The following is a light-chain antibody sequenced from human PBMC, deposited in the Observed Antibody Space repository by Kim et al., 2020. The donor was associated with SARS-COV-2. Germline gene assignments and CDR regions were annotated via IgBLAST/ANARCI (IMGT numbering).Light chain of an antibody. CDR2: HAS. Sequence: SPGERATLSCRSSESVSSNCLAWYQQKPGQAPRLFMYHASSRAAGIPDRFIGSGSGTDFTLTISRLEPEDFAVYYCQQYGRSPRTFGQGTKVDIK. J-gene: IGKJ1*01. CDR1: ESVSSNC. V-gene: IGKV3-20*01. CDR3: QQYGRSPRT.